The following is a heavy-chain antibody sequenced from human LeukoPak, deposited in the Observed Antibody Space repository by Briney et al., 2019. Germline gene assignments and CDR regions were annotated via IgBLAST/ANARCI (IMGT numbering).Heavy chain of an antibody. CDR1: GFTFSSYG. CDR3: AKDRGSSGWYIDY. D-gene: IGHD6-19*01. V-gene: IGHV3-30*18. Sequence: PGRSLRLSCAASGFTFSSYGMHWVRQAPGKGLEWVAVISYDGSNKYYADSVKGRFTISRDNSKNSLHLQMNSLRTEDTALYFCAKDRGSSGWYIDYWGQGTLVTVSS. CDR2: ISYDGSNK. J-gene: IGHJ4*02.